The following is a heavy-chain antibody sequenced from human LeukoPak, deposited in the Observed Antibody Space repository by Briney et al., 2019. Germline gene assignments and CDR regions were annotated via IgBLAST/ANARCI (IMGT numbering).Heavy chain of an antibody. J-gene: IGHJ4*02. D-gene: IGHD3-3*01. CDR3: AKVHYYDFWSGYYYIDY. Sequence: PGGSLRLSCAASGFTFSSYAMSWVRQAPGKGLEWVSAISGSGGSTYYADSVKGRFTISRDNSKNTLYLQMNSLRAEHTAVYYCAKVHYYDFWSGYYYIDYWGQGTLVTVSS. V-gene: IGHV3-23*01. CDR1: GFTFSSYA. CDR2: ISGSGGST.